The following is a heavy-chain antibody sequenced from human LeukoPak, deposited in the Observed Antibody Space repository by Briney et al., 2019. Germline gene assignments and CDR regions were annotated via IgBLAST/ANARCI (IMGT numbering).Heavy chain of an antibody. D-gene: IGHD2-2*02. CDR1: GYTSTSYD. Sequence: ASVKVSCKASGYTSTSYDINWVRQATGQGLEWMGWMNPNSGNTGYAQKFQGRVTMTRNTSISTAYMELSSLRSEDTAVYYCARGAYTPRQEYCSSTSCYTDNWFDPWGQGTLVTVSS. J-gene: IGHJ5*02. CDR3: ARGAYTPRQEYCSSTSCYTDNWFDP. V-gene: IGHV1-8*01. CDR2: MNPNSGNT.